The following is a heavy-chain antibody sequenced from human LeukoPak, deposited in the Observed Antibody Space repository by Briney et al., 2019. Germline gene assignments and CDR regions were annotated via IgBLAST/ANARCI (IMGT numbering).Heavy chain of an antibody. D-gene: IGHD3-22*01. V-gene: IGHV1-69*13. CDR2: IIPIFGAA. CDR1: GGTFSSYA. J-gene: IGHJ1*01. Sequence: SVKVSCKASGGTFSSYAISWVRQAPGQGLEWMGGIIPIFGAANYAQKFQGRVTITADESTSTAYMELSSLRSEDTAVYYCARASEDSSGYYYESEYFQHWGQGTLVTVSS. CDR3: ARASEDSSGYYYESEYFQH.